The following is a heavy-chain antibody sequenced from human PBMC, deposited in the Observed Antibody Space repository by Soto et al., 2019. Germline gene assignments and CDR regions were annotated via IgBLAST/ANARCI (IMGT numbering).Heavy chain of an antibody. CDR3: ARYSPEYYYGSGSYYFDY. V-gene: IGHV5-51*01. J-gene: IGHJ4*02. D-gene: IGHD3-10*01. Sequence: GESLKISCKGSGYSFTSYWIGWVRQMPGKGLEWMGIIYPGDSDTRYSPSFQGQVTISADKSISTAYLQWSSLKASDTAMYYCARYSPEYYYGSGSYYFDYWGQGTLVTVSS. CDR2: IYPGDSDT. CDR1: GYSFTSYW.